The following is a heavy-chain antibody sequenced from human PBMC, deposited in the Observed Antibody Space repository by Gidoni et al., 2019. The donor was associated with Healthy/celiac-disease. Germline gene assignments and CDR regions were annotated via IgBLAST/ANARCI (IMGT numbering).Heavy chain of an antibody. CDR1: GFTFSSYA. J-gene: IGHJ4*02. CDR3: ARDFQSGYGDYF. D-gene: IGHD4-17*01. CDR2: ISYDGSNK. Sequence: QVQLVESGGGVVQPGRSLRLSCAASGFTFSSYAMHWVRQAPGKGLEWVAVISYDGSNKYYADSVKGRFTISRDNSKNTLYLQMNSLRAEDTAVYYCARDFQSGYGDYFWGQGTLVTVSS. V-gene: IGHV3-30*01.